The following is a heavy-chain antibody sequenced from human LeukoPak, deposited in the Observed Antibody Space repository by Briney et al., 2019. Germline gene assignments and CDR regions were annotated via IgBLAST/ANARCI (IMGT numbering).Heavy chain of an antibody. D-gene: IGHD5-12*01. CDR3: ARVGQAGYVGYPLDY. CDR1: GFTFSSYW. V-gene: IGHV3-74*01. CDR2: INSDGSST. Sequence: PGGSLRLSCAASGFTFSSYWMHWVRQAPGKGLMLVSRINSDGSSTSYADSVKGRFTISRDNAKNTLYLQMNSLRAEDTAVFYCARVGQAGYVGYPLDYRGQGTMVTVSS. J-gene: IGHJ4*02.